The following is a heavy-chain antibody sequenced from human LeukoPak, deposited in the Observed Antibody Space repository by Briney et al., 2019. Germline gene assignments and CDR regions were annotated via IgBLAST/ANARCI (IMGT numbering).Heavy chain of an antibody. V-gene: IGHV3-30*02. J-gene: IGHJ4*02. D-gene: IGHD3-22*01. CDR2: IRYDGSNK. CDR3: AKDRGEHYYDSSGPLDY. CDR1: GFTFSSYG. Sequence: GGSLRLSCAASGFTFSSYGMHWVRQAPGKGLEWVAFIRYDGSNKYYADSVKGRFTISRDDSKNTLYLQMNSLRAEDTAVYYCAKDRGEHYYDSSGPLDYWGQGTLVTVSS.